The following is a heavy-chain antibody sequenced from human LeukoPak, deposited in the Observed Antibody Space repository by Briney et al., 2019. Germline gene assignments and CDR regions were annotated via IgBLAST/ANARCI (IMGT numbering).Heavy chain of an antibody. CDR2: IIPILGIA. J-gene: IGHJ4*02. Sequence: SVKVSCKASGGTFSSYAISWVRQAPGQGLEWMGRIIPILGIANYAQKFQGRVTITADKSTSTAYMELSSLRSEDTAVYYCARVGGDGYNEYYFDYWGQGTLVTVSS. V-gene: IGHV1-69*04. CDR3: ARVGGDGYNEYYFDY. D-gene: IGHD5-24*01. CDR1: GGTFSSYA.